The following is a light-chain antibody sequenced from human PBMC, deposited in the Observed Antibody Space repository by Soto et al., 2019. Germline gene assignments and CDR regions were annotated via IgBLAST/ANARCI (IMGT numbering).Light chain of an antibody. CDR1: QTVRNN. J-gene: IGKJ4*01. CDR3: QPYNNWPLT. CDR2: DTS. Sequence: ETVMSQSADTLSVSPWERDNLSCRASQTVRNNYLAWYQQKPGQAPRLLIYDTSTRATGVPARFSGSRSGPEFTLTINSLQSEDFAIYYCQPYNNWPLTFGGGTKVDI. V-gene: IGKV3-15*01.